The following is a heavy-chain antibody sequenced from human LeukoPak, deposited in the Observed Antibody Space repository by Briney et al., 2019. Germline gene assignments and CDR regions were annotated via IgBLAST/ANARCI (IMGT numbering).Heavy chain of an antibody. CDR2: IYYSGST. CDR3: ARVGTHGDYDFWSGYMPPYFDY. V-gene: IGHV4-59*01. Sequence: SETLSLTCTVSGGSISSYYWSWIRQPPGKGLEWIGYIYYSGSTNYSPSLKSRVTISADTSKNQFSLKLSSVTAADTAVYYCARVGTHGDYDFWSGYMPPYFDYWGQGTLVTVSS. D-gene: IGHD3-3*01. CDR1: GGSISSYY. J-gene: IGHJ4*02.